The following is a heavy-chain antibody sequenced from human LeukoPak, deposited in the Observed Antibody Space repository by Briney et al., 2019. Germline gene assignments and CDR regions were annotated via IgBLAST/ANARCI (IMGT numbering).Heavy chain of an antibody. Sequence: ASVKVSCKASGYTFTGYYMHWVRQAPGQGLEWMGWINPNSGGTNYAQKFQGRVTMTRDTSISTAYMELSRLRSDDTAVYYCARDGVMVPSYYYYMDVWGKGTTVTVSS. CDR2: INPNSGGT. V-gene: IGHV1-2*02. CDR3: ARDGVMVPSYYYYMDV. D-gene: IGHD3-10*01. J-gene: IGHJ6*03. CDR1: GYTFTGYY.